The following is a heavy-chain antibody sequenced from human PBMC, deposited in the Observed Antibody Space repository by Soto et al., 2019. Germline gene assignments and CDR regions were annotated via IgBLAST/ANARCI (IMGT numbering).Heavy chain of an antibody. CDR1: CGSINIYD. CDR3: ARSGSGAAGTFYYYGMDV. Sequence: SETIPLTRTVSCGSINIYDGSWILQPPGKGLEWIGYIYYSGSTNYNPSLKSRVTISVDTSKNQFSLKLSSVTAADTAVYYCARSGSGAAGTFYYYGMDVWGQGTTVTVS. D-gene: IGHD6-13*01. J-gene: IGHJ6*02. CDR2: IYYSGST. V-gene: IGHV4-59*01.